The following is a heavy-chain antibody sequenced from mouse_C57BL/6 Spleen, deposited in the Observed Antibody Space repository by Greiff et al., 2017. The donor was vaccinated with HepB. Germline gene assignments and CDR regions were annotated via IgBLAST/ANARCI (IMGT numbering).Heavy chain of an antibody. CDR1: GFTFSDYY. V-gene: IGHV5-16*01. D-gene: IGHD2-3*01. CDR3: ARVGDDGYSAWFAY. Sequence: EVQVVESEGGLVQPGSSMKLSCTASGFTFSDYYMAWVRQVPEKGLEWVANINYDGSSTYYLDSLKSRFIISRDNAKNILYLQMSSLKSEDTATYYCARVGDDGYSAWFAYWGQGTLVTVSA. J-gene: IGHJ3*01. CDR2: INYDGSST.